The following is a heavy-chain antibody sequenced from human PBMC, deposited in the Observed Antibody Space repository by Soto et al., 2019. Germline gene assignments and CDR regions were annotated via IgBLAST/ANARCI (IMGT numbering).Heavy chain of an antibody. D-gene: IGHD1-1*01. CDR3: ARGTTTESYYYYYMDV. Sequence: GGSLRLSCAASGFTFRSYSMNWVRQAPGKGLEWVSYISSSSSTIYYADSVKGRFTISRDNAKNSLYLQMNSLRAEDTAVYYCARGTTTESYYYYYMDVWGKGTTVTVSS. CDR2: ISSSSSTI. V-gene: IGHV3-48*01. CDR1: GFTFRSYS. J-gene: IGHJ6*03.